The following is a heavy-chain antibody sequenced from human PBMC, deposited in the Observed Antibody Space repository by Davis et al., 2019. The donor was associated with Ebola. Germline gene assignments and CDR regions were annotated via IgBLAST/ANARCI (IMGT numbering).Heavy chain of an antibody. CDR1: GFTFSDHY. CDR3: ARGSVGTAFRAFDI. D-gene: IGHD5-18*01. Sequence: GESLKISCAASGFTFSDHYMDWVRQAPGQGLEWVARIRNKANSYSTEYAASVKGRFTISRDDSKNSHHLQMNSLETEDTAIYYCARGSVGTAFRAFDIWGQGTMVTVSS. V-gene: IGHV3-72*01. J-gene: IGHJ3*02. CDR2: IRNKANSYST.